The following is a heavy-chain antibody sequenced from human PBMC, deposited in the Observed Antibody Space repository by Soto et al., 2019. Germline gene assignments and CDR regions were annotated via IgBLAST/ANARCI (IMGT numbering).Heavy chain of an antibody. CDR1: GASFNSGTYY. J-gene: IGHJ4*02. CDR2: IYNSGST. Sequence: SETLSLTCTVSGASFNSGTYYWGWIRQPPGKGLEWIGYIYNSGSTNYNPSLENRVTMSVDTSKNQFSLKLSSVTASDTAVYYCARFTRGVIVYFDYWGQGALVTVS. V-gene: IGHV4-61*01. CDR3: ARFTRGVIVYFDY. D-gene: IGHD3-16*02.